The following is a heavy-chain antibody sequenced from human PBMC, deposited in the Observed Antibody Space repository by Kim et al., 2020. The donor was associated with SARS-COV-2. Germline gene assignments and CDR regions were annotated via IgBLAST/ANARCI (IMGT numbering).Heavy chain of an antibody. CDR2: MSYDGSNE. V-gene: IGHV3-30-3*01. D-gene: IGHD1-26*01. Sequence: GGSLRLSCAASGFAFSTYAIHWVRQAPVKGLEWVAVMSYDGSNEYYADSVKGRFTISRDNSKNTLFLQMNSLRTEDTAVYYCARVAVRANHLDYWGQGTL. J-gene: IGHJ4*02. CDR1: GFAFSTYA. CDR3: ARVAVRANHLDY.